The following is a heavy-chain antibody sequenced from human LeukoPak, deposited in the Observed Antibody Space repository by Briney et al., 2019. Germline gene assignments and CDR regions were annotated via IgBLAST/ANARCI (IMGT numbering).Heavy chain of an antibody. CDR2: INQDGNEK. CDR3: ARVEFSIGWSFDY. J-gene: IGHJ4*02. Sequence: GGSLRLSCAASGFTFSSYWMSWVRQAPGKGLEWVANINQDGNEKYCADSVKGRFTISRDNAKNSLYLQMNSLRAEDTAVYYCARVEFSIGWSFDYWGQGTLVTVSS. V-gene: IGHV3-7*01. CDR1: GFTFSSYW. D-gene: IGHD6-19*01.